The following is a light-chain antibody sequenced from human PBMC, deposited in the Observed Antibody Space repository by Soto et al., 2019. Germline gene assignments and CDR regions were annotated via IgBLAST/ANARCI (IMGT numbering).Light chain of an antibody. CDR1: QGISSF. V-gene: IGKV1-9*01. CDR3: QQLNIDSYPIT. Sequence: IQLTQSPSSLSASIGDRVTITCRASQGISSFLAWYQQKPGKAPKLLIYAASTLQSGIPSRFSGSGSGTAFTLTISSLQPEHFATYYCQQLNIDSYPITFGQGTRLEIK. CDR2: AAS. J-gene: IGKJ5*01.